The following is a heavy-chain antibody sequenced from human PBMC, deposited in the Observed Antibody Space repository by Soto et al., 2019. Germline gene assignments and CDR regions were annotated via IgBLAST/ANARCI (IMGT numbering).Heavy chain of an antibody. J-gene: IGHJ4*02. CDR1: GFTFKNYD. V-gene: IGHV3-23*01. Sequence: EVQLLESGGGLVQPGGSLRLSCVASGFTFKNYDMRWVRQAPGKGLEWVSGISASGAITYYADSVRGRFTISRDNSKNTLYLQLNSLRAEDTAIYYCGKDRQLRSYYESAGHYNNWGQGTLVTVSS. D-gene: IGHD3-10*01. CDR2: ISASGAIT. CDR3: GKDRQLRSYYESAGHYNN.